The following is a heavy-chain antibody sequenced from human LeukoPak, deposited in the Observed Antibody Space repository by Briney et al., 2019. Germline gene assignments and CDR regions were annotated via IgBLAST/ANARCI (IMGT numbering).Heavy chain of an antibody. CDR2: VSWESGGI. J-gene: IGHJ6*03. V-gene: IGHV3-9*01. CDR1: GFTFDEYA. CDR3: AKDTRLDSYYNMDV. D-gene: IGHD2-21*01. Sequence: GGSLRLSCAASGFTFDEYAMHWVRQAPGKGLEWVSGVSWESGGIGYADSVKDRFTISRDNAKNSLYLQMNSLRAEDTAFYYCAKDTRLDSYYNMDVWGRGTTVTVSS.